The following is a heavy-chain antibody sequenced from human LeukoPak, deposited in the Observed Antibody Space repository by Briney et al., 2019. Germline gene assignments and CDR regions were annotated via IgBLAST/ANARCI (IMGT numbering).Heavy chain of an antibody. CDR2: INHSGST. CDR3: ARNGPGELRD. V-gene: IGHV4-34*01. CDR1: GGSFSGYY. D-gene: IGHD3-16*01. Sequence: PSETLSLTCAVYGGSFSGYYRSWIRQPPGKGLEWIGEINHSGSTNYNPSLKSRVTISVDTSKNQFSLKLSSVTAADTAVYYCARNGPGELRDWGQGTLVTVSS. J-gene: IGHJ4*02.